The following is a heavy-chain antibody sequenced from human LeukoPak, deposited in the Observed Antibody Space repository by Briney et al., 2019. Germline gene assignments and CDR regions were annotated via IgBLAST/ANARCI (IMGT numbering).Heavy chain of an antibody. D-gene: IGHD2-2*01. CDR3: ARGASTFDY. V-gene: IGHV3-30-3*01. J-gene: IGHJ4*02. CDR1: GFTFSNYA. CDR2: ISYDGTNK. Sequence: GRSLRLSCAASGFTFSNYAMQWVRQAPGKGLEWVAVISYDGTNKYYADSVKGRFTISRDNAKNSLYLQMNSLRAEDTAVYYCARGASTFDYWGQGTLVTVSS.